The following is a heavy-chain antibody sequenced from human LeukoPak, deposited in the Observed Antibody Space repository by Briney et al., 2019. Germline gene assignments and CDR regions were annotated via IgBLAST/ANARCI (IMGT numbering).Heavy chain of an antibody. D-gene: IGHD5-18*01. CDR3: AKGYSYDFGKNVGDYYYYMDV. V-gene: IGHV3-23*01. CDR1: GFTFSSNA. Sequence: QTGGSLRLSCAASGFTFSSNAMSWVRQAPGKGLEWVSGISGSGGSTYLADSVKGRFTISRDNSKNTVSLQMRSPTAEDTAAYYCAKGYSYDFGKNVGDYYYYMDVWGKGTTVTVSS. CDR2: ISGSGGST. J-gene: IGHJ6*03.